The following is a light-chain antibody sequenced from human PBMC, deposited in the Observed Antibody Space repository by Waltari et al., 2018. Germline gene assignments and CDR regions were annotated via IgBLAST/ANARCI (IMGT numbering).Light chain of an antibody. CDR1: QGIGNN. J-gene: IGKJ1*01. CDR3: QQGYSYPRT. Sequence: DIQMTQSPSSLSASVGDTVTITCQASQGIGNNLNWYHQKPGKAPKLLIYRASSLQSGIPSRFSGSGSATDFTLTINSLQPEDFATYYCQQGYSYPRTFGQGTKVEIK. V-gene: IGKV1-NL1*01. CDR2: RAS.